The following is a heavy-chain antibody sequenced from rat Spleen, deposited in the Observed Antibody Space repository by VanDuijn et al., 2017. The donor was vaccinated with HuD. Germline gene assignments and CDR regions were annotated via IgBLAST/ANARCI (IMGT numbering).Heavy chain of an antibody. D-gene: IGHD4-3*01. Sequence: EVQLVESGGGLVQPGRSLKLSCVTSGFTFNYYWMTWIRQAPGKGLEWGAIIRYDGYITYYRDSVKGRFTISRDNPKSTLYLQIDSLKSEDTATYYCARHGRGERTYYYVMDAWGQGVSVTVSS. CDR1: GFTFNYYW. V-gene: IGHV5-31*01. CDR2: IRYDGYIT. CDR3: ARHGRGERTYYYVMDA. J-gene: IGHJ4*01.